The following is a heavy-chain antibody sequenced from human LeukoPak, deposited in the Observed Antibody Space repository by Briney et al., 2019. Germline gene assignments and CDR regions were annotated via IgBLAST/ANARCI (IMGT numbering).Heavy chain of an antibody. CDR1: GFTFSSYA. CDR3: ARDISYSSSSGGDY. D-gene: IGHD6-6*01. V-gene: IGHV3-23*01. CDR2: ISGSGGST. Sequence: GGSLRLSCAASGFTFSSYAMSWVRQAPGKGLEWVSAISGSGGSTYYADSVKGRFTISRDNSKNTLYLQMNSLRAEDTAVYYCARDISYSSSSGGDYWGQGTLVTVSS. J-gene: IGHJ4*02.